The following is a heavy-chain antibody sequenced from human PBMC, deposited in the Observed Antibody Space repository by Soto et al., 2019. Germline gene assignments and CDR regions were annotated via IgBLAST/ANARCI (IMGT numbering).Heavy chain of an antibody. CDR2: IYTGGSI. CDR3: ARVDIGLYAFDN. D-gene: IGHD3-9*01. J-gene: IGHJ3*02. Sequence: SETLSLTCTVSGGSISSDYWSWIRRPPGKGLEWIGYIYTGGSINYNPSLRSRVSILVDTSKSQFSLKLTSVTAADTAVYYCARVDIGLYAFDNWGPGTMVTLSS. CDR1: GGSISSDY. V-gene: IGHV4-4*09.